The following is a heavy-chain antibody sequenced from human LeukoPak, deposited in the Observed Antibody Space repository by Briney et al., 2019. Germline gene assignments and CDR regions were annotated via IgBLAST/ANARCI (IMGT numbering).Heavy chain of an antibody. CDR1: GFTFSSYG. CDR3: AKDPLSYSSSRGGHNWFDP. Sequence: PGGSLRLSCAASGFTFSSYGMHWVRQAPGKGLEWVAFIRYDGSNKYYADSVKGRFTISRDNSKNTLYLQMNSLRAEDTAVYYCAKDPLSYSSSRGGHNWFDPWGQGTLVTVSS. D-gene: IGHD6-13*01. CDR2: IRYDGSNK. V-gene: IGHV3-30*02. J-gene: IGHJ5*02.